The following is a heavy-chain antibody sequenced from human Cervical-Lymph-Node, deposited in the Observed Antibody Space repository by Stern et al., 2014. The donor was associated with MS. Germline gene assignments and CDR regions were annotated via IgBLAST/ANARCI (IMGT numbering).Heavy chain of an antibody. J-gene: IGHJ4*02. CDR3: ARDTSSPERSDW. CDR1: GFTVSRDY. CDR2: ITTVRST. Sequence: EVQLVESGGGVIQPGGSLRLSCTASGFTVSRDYMTWVRQAPGKGLEWVSLITTVRSTFYTDSVKGRFTISRDDSKNPVYLHMTSLRAEDTAMYYCARDTSSPERSDWWGQGTLVTVSS. V-gene: IGHV3-53*01. D-gene: IGHD1-1*01.